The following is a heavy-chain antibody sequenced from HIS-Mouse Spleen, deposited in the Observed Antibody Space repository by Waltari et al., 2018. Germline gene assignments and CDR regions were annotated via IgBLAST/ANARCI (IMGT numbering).Heavy chain of an antibody. Sequence: QVQLQQWGAGLLKPSETLSLTCAVYGWSFIGYYWRWTGQPPGKGVEWLGAINHSGSTNYNPSLKSRVTISVDTSKNQFSLKLSSVTAADTAVYYCARGTAIFGVVKAFDIWGQGTMVTVSS. J-gene: IGHJ3*02. CDR1: GWSFIGYY. CDR2: INHSGST. V-gene: IGHV4-34*01. CDR3: ARGTAIFGVVKAFDI. D-gene: IGHD3-3*02.